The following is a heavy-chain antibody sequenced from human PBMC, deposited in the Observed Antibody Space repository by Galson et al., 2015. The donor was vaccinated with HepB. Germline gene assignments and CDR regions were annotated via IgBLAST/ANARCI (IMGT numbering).Heavy chain of an antibody. Sequence: KVSCKASGYTFTGYYMHWVRQAPGQGLEWMGWINPNSGGTNYAQKFQGRVTMTRDTSISTAYMELSRLRSDDTAVYYCARGYCSSTSCYKGNWFDPWGQGTLVTVSS. J-gene: IGHJ5*02. CDR1: GYTFTGYY. D-gene: IGHD2-2*02. CDR2: INPNSGGT. V-gene: IGHV1-2*02. CDR3: ARGYCSSTSCYKGNWFDP.